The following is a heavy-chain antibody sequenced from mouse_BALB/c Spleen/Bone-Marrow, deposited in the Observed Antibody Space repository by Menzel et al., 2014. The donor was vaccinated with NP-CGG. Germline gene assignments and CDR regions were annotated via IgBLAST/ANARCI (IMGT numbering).Heavy chain of an antibody. D-gene: IGHD4-1*01. J-gene: IGHJ2*01. V-gene: IGHV1-69*02. Sequence: VQLQQSGAELVKPGAPVKLSCKASGYTFTSYWMNWVKQRPGRGLEWIGRIDPSDSETHYNQKFKDKATLTVDKSSSTAYIQLGSLTSEDSAVYYCARNWVYFDYWGQGTTLTVSS. CDR2: IDPSDSET. CDR1: GYTFTSYW. CDR3: ARNWVYFDY.